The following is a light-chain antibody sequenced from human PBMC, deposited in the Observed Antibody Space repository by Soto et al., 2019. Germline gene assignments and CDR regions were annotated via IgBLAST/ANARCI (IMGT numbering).Light chain of an antibody. V-gene: IGLV2-14*03. CDR2: DVS. Sequence: QSALTQPASVSGSPGQSITISCTGTSSDVGGYNYVSWYQQHPGKAPKLMIYDVSNRPSGVSNRFSGSKSGITASLTIYGLKAEDEAYYYCCSYTTSSTVLFGGGTKLTVL. CDR3: CSYTTSSTVL. CDR1: SSDVGGYNY. J-gene: IGLJ2*01.